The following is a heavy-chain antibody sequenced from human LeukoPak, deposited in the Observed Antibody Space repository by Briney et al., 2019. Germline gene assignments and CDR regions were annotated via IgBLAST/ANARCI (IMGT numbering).Heavy chain of an antibody. V-gene: IGHV3-7*03. J-gene: IGHJ6*02. D-gene: IGHD2-15*01. Sequence: AGTLTLTCAASGFTFSSCCMKWSVHDPGGKGLEVASINHNGKGNYYVDSLKGRFTISIDNAKNSRSLQMSHLRAEDTAVYFCARGGGFDVWGQGAPVTVSS. CDR1: GFTFSSCC. CDR3: ARGGGFDV. CDR2: INHNGKGN.